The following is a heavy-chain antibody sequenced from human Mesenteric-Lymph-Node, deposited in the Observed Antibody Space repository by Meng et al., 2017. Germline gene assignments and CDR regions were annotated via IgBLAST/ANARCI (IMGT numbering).Heavy chain of an antibody. CDR1: GFTLNSYG. J-gene: IGHJ4*02. CDR2: ITGTGGGT. Sequence: GGSLRLSCVGSGFTLNSYGMAWVRQAPGTGLEWVSGITGTGGGTFYADSVKGRFTISRDNSKNTLYLQMNSLRVDDTAVYYCCRDGYNFIPNDYWGQGTLVTVSS. CDR3: CRDGYNFIPNDY. D-gene: IGHD5-24*01. V-gene: IGHV3-23*01.